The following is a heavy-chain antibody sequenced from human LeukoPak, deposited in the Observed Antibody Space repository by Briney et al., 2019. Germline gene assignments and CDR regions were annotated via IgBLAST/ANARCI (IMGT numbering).Heavy chain of an antibody. CDR2: IYYSGST. CDR1: GGSMNSYY. V-gene: IGHV4-59*12. CDR3: ARDMNDSRRFDY. J-gene: IGHJ4*02. D-gene: IGHD3-22*01. Sequence: SETLSLTCSVSGGSMNSYYWSWIRQSPGKGLEWIGYIYYSGSTNYNPSLKSRVTISVDTSKNQFSLKLSSVTAADTAVYYCARDMNDSRRFDYWGQGTLVTVSS.